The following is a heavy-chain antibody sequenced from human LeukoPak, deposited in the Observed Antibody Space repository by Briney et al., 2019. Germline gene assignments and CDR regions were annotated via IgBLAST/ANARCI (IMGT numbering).Heavy chain of an antibody. CDR1: GGSISSSSYY. V-gene: IGHV4-39*07. CDR2: IYYSGST. D-gene: IGHD3-22*01. Sequence: SETLSLTCTVSGGSISSSSYYWGWIRQPPGKGLEWIGSIYYSGSTYYNPSLKGRVTISVDTSKNQFSLKLSSVTAADTAVYYCAGGYPTAGAFDIWGQGTMVTVSS. CDR3: AGGYPTAGAFDI. J-gene: IGHJ3*02.